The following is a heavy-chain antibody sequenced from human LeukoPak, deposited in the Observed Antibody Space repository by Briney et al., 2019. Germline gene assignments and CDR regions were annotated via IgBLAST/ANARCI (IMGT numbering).Heavy chain of an antibody. CDR3: ARVGYCNTSSCSYFDY. V-gene: IGHV4-30-2*01. Sequence: TLSLACTVSGGSLSSGDYSWSWIRQPPGKGLERIGYIYHSGSTYYNPSVKSRVTISIDRSKCQFSLRLSSVTAADTAMYYCARVGYCNTSSCSYFDYWGQGTLVTVSS. D-gene: IGHD2-2*01. CDR1: GGSLSSGDYS. CDR2: IYHSGST. J-gene: IGHJ4*02.